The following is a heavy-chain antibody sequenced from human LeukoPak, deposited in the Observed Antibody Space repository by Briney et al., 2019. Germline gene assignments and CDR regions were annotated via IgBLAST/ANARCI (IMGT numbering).Heavy chain of an antibody. D-gene: IGHD2-15*01. Sequence: GGSLRLSCAASGFTFSSYEMNWVRQAPGKGLEWVSYINAGGSTTYYADSVKGRFTISRDNSKNTLYLQMNSLRAEDTAVYYCAKSNCSGGSCYDPFSWGQGTLVTVSS. V-gene: IGHV3-23*01. CDR2: INAGGSTT. CDR1: GFTFSSYE. CDR3: AKSNCSGGSCYDPFS. J-gene: IGHJ4*02.